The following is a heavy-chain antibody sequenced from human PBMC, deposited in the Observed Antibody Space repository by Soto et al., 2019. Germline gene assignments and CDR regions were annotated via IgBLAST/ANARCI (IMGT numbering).Heavy chain of an antibody. J-gene: IGHJ4*02. Sequence: PGGSLRLSCGTSGFIFSAHWMAWVRQAPGKGLEWVANINQDGSETNFVDSVKGRFTISRDNARNSVYLQMNRLRAEDTAVYYCARALVNGGDYWGQGTLVTAPQ. CDR2: INQDGSET. D-gene: IGHD2-8*02. CDR3: ARALVNGGDY. V-gene: IGHV3-7*01. CDR1: GFIFSAHW.